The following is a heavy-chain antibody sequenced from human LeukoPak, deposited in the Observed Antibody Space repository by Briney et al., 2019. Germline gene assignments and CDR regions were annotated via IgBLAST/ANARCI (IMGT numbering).Heavy chain of an antibody. J-gene: IGHJ4*02. Sequence: GGSPTLSCAASGFTFSSYAMSWVRQAPGKGLEWVSTFSGSSGSTYYADSVKGRFTISRDNSKNTLFLQMDSLRAEDTAVYYCAKVTTVAAHFDFWGQGTLVTVSS. V-gene: IGHV3-23*01. D-gene: IGHD4-23*01. CDR1: GFTFSSYA. CDR3: AKVTTVAAHFDF. CDR2: FSGSSGST.